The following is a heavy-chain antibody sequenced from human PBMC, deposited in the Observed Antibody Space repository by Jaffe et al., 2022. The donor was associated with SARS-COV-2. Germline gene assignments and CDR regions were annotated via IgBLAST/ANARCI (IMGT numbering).Heavy chain of an antibody. D-gene: IGHD3-16*01. J-gene: IGHJ4*02. CDR1: GFTFDDYA. V-gene: IGHV3-9*01. CDR3: AKGGLTFGGVMSY. CDR2: ISWNSGSI. Sequence: EVQLVESGGGLVQPGRSLRLSCAASGFTFDDYAMHWVRQAPGKGLEWVSGISWNSGSIGYADSVKGRFTISRDNAKNSLYLQMNSLRAEDTALYYCAKGGLTFGGVMSYWGQGTLVTVSS.